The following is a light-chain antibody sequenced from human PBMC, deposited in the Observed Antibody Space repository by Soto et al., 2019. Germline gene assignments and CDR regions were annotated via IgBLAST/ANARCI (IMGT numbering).Light chain of an antibody. Sequence: DIQMTQSPSSLSASVGDRVTLTCRASQVIANNLGWYQQKPGKAPKRLIFAASALEGGVPSRFSGSGSATEITLTISSLQPEDFATYYCLQHHSYPFTFGQGTKVDI. CDR1: QVIANN. CDR2: AAS. CDR3: LQHHSYPFT. J-gene: IGKJ2*01. V-gene: IGKV1-17*01.